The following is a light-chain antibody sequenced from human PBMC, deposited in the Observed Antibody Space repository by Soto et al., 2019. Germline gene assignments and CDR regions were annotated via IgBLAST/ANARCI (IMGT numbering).Light chain of an antibody. V-gene: IGLV2-14*01. J-gene: IGLJ1*01. CDR3: SSYTTSSTLLYV. Sequence: QSALTQPASVSGSPGQSITISCTGTSSDVGGYNSVSWYQQHPGKAPKLMIYEVSNRPSGVSNRFSGSKSGNTASLTISGLQPEDEADYYCSSYTTSSTLLYVFGTATKLTVL. CDR1: SSDVGGYNS. CDR2: EVS.